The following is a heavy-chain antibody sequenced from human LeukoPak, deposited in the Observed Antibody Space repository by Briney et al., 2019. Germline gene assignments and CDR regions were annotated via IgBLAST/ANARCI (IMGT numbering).Heavy chain of an antibody. CDR3: ARDIWGTESPPGY. V-gene: IGHV3-53*01. D-gene: IGHD3-16*01. CDR1: GFTFGTYW. CDR2: IYNGGST. J-gene: IGHJ4*02. Sequence: QPGGSLRLSCKASGFTFGTYWMHWVRQPPGKGLEWVSVIYNGGSTYYADSVKGRFTISRDNSKNTLFLQMNSLRAEDTAVYYCARDIWGTESPPGYWGQGTLVTVSS.